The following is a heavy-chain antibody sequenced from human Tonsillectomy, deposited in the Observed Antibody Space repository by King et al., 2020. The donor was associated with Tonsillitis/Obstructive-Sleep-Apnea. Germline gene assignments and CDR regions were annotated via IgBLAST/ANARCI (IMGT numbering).Heavy chain of an antibody. D-gene: IGHD2-15*01. CDR3: ASHSSPRPDYSPLPYDY. J-gene: IGHJ4*02. V-gene: IGHV5-51*01. CDR2: IYPGDSDT. CDR1: GYSFTTYW. Sequence: EDQLVQSGAEVKKPGESLKISCKGSGYSFTTYWIVWVRQMPGEGLEWMGIIYPGDSDTRYSPSFQGQVTISADKSINTAYLQWSSLKASDTAMYYCASHSSPRPDYSPLPYDYWGQGTLVTVSS.